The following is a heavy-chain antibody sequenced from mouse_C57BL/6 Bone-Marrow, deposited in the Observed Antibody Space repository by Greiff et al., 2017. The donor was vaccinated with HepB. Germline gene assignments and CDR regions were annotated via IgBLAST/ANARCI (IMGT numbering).Heavy chain of an antibody. D-gene: IGHD1-1*01. CDR2: IYPSRGYT. CDR3: ARRATAVVATEDY. J-gene: IGHJ4*01. CDR1: GYTFTSYT. Sequence: PGASVKMSCKASGYTFTSYTMHWVKQRPGQGLEWIGYIYPSRGYTKYNQKFKDKATLTADKSSSTAYMQLSSLTSEESAVYYCARRATAVVATEDYWGQGTSVTVSS. V-gene: IGHV1-4*01.